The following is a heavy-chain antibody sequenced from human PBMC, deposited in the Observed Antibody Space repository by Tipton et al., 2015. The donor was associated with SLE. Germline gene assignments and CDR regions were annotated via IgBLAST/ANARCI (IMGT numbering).Heavy chain of an antibody. V-gene: IGHV1-46*01. CDR1: GFTFTSYY. CDR2: INPSGGST. CDR3: ARAVGARDWFDH. Sequence: SCAASGFTFTSYYMHWVRQAPGQGLEWMGIINPSGGSTSYAQKFQGRVTMTRDTSTSTVYMELSSLRSEDTAVYYCARAVGARDWFDHWGQGTLVTVSS. D-gene: IGHD1-26*01. J-gene: IGHJ5*02.